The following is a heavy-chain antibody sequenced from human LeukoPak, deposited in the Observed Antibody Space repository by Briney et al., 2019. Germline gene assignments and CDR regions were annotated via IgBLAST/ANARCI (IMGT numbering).Heavy chain of an antibody. Sequence: SETLSLTCTVSGGSISSGSYYWSWIRQPAGKGLEWIGRIYTSGSTNYNPSLKSRVTISVDTSKNQFSLKLSSVTAADTAVYYCARDGGMITMIVVAQPDWGVDPWGQGTLVTVSS. CDR3: ARDGGMITMIVVAQPDWGVDP. V-gene: IGHV4-61*02. CDR1: GGSISSGSYY. CDR2: IYTSGST. J-gene: IGHJ5*02. D-gene: IGHD3-22*01.